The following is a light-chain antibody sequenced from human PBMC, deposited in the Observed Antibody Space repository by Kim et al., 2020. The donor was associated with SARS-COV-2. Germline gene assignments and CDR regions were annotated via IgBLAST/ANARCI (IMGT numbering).Light chain of an antibody. CDR2: AAS. V-gene: IGKV1-39*01. Sequence: DIQMTQSPSSLSASVGDRVTITCRASQSISTYLNWYQQRPGEAPRLLIYAASTLHSGVPSRFSGSGSGTDFALTISNLQPDDSATYSCQQSHSTSYTFGQGTKLEI. J-gene: IGKJ2*01. CDR1: QSISTY. CDR3: QQSHSTSYT.